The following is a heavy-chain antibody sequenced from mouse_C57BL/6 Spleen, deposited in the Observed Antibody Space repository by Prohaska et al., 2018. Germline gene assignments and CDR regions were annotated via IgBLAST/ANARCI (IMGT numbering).Heavy chain of an antibody. CDR2: INPGSGGT. D-gene: IGHD2-1*01. V-gene: IGHV1-54*01. Sequence: QVQLQQSGAELVRPGTSVKVSCKASGYAFTNYLIEWVKQRPGQGLEWIGVINPGSGGTNYNEKFKGKATLTADKSSSTAYMQLSSLTSEDSAVYFCARGEYGNFAYWGQGTLVTVSA. CDR3: ARGEYGNFAY. J-gene: IGHJ3*01. CDR1: GYAFTNYL.